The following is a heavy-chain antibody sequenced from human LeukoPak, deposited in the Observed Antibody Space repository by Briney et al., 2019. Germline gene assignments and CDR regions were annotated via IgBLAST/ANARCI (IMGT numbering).Heavy chain of an antibody. Sequence: SETLSLTCAVYGGSFSGYYWSWIRQPPGKGLEWIGEINHSGSTNYNPSLKSRVTISADTSKNQFSLKLSSVTAADTAVYYCARRRGERGYSYGYIDYWGQGTLVTVSS. D-gene: IGHD5-18*01. J-gene: IGHJ4*02. CDR3: ARRRGERGYSYGYIDY. CDR1: GGSFSGYY. CDR2: INHSGST. V-gene: IGHV4-34*01.